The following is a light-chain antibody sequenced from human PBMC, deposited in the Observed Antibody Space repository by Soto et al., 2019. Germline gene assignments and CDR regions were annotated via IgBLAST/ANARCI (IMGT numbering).Light chain of an antibody. J-gene: IGLJ2*01. CDR2: EVS. Sequence: QSALTQPASVSGSPGQSITISCTGTSSDVGGYNYVSWLQQHPGIVPKLMIYEVSNRPSGVSNRFSGSKSVNTASLTISGLQSEDEAYYYCISYTSKSTWVFGGGTQLTVL. CDR1: SSDVGGYNY. V-gene: IGLV2-14*01. CDR3: ISYTSKSTWV.